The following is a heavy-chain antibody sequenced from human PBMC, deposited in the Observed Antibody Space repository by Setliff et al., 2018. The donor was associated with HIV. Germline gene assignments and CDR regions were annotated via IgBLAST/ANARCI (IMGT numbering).Heavy chain of an antibody. CDR1: GGTFSSYA. D-gene: IGHD3-22*01. V-gene: IGHV1-69*13. CDR2: IIPIFATA. CDR3: ARRVSYASSGYPLGY. J-gene: IGHJ4*02. Sequence: GASVKVSCKASGGTFSSYAISWVCQAPGHGLEWMGGIIPIFATADYAQKFQGRVTISADESTSTAYMELSSLRSDDTALYFCARRVSYASSGYPLGYWGQGTQVTVSS.